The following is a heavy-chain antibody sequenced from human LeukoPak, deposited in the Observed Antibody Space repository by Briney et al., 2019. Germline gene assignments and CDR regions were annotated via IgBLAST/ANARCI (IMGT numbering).Heavy chain of an antibody. CDR2: INHSGST. CDR3: ARGVTDSSGWYGDYYYYYGIDV. V-gene: IGHV4-34*01. D-gene: IGHD6-19*01. CDR1: GGSFSGYY. Sequence: SETLSLTCAVYGGSFSGYYWSWIRQPPGKGLEWIGEINHSGSTNYNPSLKSRVTISVDTSKNQFSLKLSSVTAADTAVYYCARGVTDSSGWYGDYYYYYGIDVWGQGTTVTVSS. J-gene: IGHJ6*02.